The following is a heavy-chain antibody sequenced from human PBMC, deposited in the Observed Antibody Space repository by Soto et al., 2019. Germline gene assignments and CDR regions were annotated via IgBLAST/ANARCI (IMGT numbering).Heavy chain of an antibody. CDR1: GGSFSGYY. J-gene: IGHJ6*02. V-gene: IGHV4-34*01. Sequence: PSETLSLTCAVYGGSFSGYYWSWIRQPPGKGLEWIGEINHSGSTNYNPSLKSRVTISVDTSKNQFSLKLSSVTAADTAVYYCASLLPGYYYYYGMDVWGQGTTVTVSS. CDR2: INHSGST. CDR3: ASLLPGYYYYYGMDV. D-gene: IGHD2-15*01.